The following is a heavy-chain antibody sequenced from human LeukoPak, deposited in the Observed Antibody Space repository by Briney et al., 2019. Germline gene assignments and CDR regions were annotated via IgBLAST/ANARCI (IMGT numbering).Heavy chain of an antibody. V-gene: IGHV4-34*01. D-gene: IGHD3-9*01. CDR1: GGSFSGYY. CDR2: INHSGST. J-gene: IGHJ4*02. Sequence: SETLSLTCAVYGGSFSGYYWSWLRQPPGKGLEWIGEINHSGSTNYNPSLTSRVTISVDTSKNQFSLRLSSVTAADTAVYYCAREGGLRYFDWLFDYFDYWGQGTLVTVSS. CDR3: AREGGLRYFDWLFDYFDY.